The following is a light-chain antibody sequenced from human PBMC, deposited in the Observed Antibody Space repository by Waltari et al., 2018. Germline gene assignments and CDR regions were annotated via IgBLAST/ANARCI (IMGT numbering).Light chain of an antibody. V-gene: IGLV2-8*01. CDR3: FSYAGSNTFV. CDR2: EVN. Sequence: QSVLTQPPSASGSPGQSVTISCTGTSSDVGAYNYVSWYQQHPGKAPKFMIYEVNKRPSGVPDRFSGSKSGNTASLTISGLQAEDEADYYCFSYAGSNTFVFGTGTEVTVL. J-gene: IGLJ1*01. CDR1: SSDVGAYNY.